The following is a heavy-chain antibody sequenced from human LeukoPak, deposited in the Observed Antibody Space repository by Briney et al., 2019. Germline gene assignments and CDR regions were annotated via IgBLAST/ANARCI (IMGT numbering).Heavy chain of an antibody. CDR3: ATSYDSTHAFDI. CDR1: GYTLTELS. Sequence: GASVRVSCTVSGYTLTELSMHWVRQAPGKGLEWMGGFDPEDGETIYAQTFQGRVTMTEDTSTDTAYMELSSLRSEDTAVYYCATSYDSTHAFDIWGQGTMVTVSS. J-gene: IGHJ3*02. V-gene: IGHV1-24*01. CDR2: FDPEDGET. D-gene: IGHD3-22*01.